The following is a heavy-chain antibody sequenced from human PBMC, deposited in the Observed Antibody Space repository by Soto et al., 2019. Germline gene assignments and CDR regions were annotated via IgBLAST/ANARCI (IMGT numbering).Heavy chain of an antibody. J-gene: IGHJ4*02. CDR2: IIPIFGTA. Sequence: ASVKVSCKASGGTFSSYAISWVRQAPGQGLEWMGGIIPIFGTANYAQKFQGRVTITADESTSTAYMELSSLRSEDTAVYYCARDKREYYYDSSGYNDYWGQGTLVTVSS. V-gene: IGHV1-69*13. D-gene: IGHD3-22*01. CDR1: GGTFSSYA. CDR3: ARDKREYYYDSSGYNDY.